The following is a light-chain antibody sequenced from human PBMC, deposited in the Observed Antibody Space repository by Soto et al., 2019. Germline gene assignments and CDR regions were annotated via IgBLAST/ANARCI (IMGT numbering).Light chain of an antibody. J-gene: IGKJ1*01. V-gene: IGKV3-15*01. CDR1: QSIITN. Sequence: VMIPLSYSLSASPGARATLSCRASQSIITNYLAWYQQKPGQAPRLLIYGASTRATGIPARFSGSGSVTEFTLTISSLQSEDFAVYYCQQYNNWPSFGQGTKVAIK. CDR2: GAS. CDR3: QQYNNWPS.